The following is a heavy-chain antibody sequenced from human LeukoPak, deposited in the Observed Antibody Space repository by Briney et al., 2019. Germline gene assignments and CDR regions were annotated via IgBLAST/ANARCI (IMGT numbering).Heavy chain of an antibody. Sequence: PSETLSLTCVVSGASVSTSHWNWIRQVPGRGLEWIGCLSYTGKTDYNPSLTGRVTLSFGTSENQVSLKLRSVSAADTGVYYCSEGYFEPFAHWGQGARVTVSS. CDR2: LSYTGKT. CDR1: GASVSTSH. CDR3: SEGYFEPFAH. J-gene: IGHJ4*02. D-gene: IGHD2/OR15-2a*01. V-gene: IGHV4-59*02.